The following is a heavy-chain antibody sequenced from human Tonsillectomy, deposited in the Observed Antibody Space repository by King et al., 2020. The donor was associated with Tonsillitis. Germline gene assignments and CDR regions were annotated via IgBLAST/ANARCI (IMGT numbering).Heavy chain of an antibody. CDR1: GGSISSSSYY. Sequence: QLQESGPGLVKPSETLSLTCTVSGGSISSSSYYWGWIRQPPGKGLEWIGSIYYSGSTYYNPSLKSRVTISVDTSKNQFSLKLSSVTAADTAVYYCARLGERPDRAMVLFDYWGQGTLVTVSS. D-gene: IGHD5-18*01. J-gene: IGHJ4*02. CDR2: IYYSGST. V-gene: IGHV4-39*01. CDR3: ARLGERPDRAMVLFDY.